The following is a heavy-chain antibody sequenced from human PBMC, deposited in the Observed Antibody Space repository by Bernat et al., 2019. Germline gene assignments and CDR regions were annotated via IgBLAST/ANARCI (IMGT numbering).Heavy chain of an antibody. J-gene: IGHJ6*02. D-gene: IGHD2-2*01. CDR3: ARYCITTTCYVGHSCYYGMDV. Sequence: EVQLLESGGGLVQPGGSPRLSCAASGFTFNIYAMSWARQAPGKELEWVSAISDSGGSTYYADSVKGRFAISRDNSRNTLYLQMSSLRAEDTAIYYCARYCITTTCYVGHSCYYGMDVWGQGTTVTVSS. V-gene: IGHV3-23*01. CDR1: GFTFNIYA. CDR2: ISDSGGST.